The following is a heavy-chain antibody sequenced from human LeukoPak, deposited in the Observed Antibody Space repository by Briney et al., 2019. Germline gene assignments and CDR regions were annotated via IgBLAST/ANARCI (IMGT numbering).Heavy chain of an antibody. J-gene: IGHJ4*02. V-gene: IGHV3-21*01. CDR3: ARDLGGYGARTSDYFDY. CDR2: ISSSSSYI. CDR1: GFTFSSYS. D-gene: IGHD4-17*01. Sequence: GGSLRLSCAASGFTFSSYSMNWVRQAPGKGLEWVSSISSSSSYIYYADSVKGRFTISRDNAKNSLYLQMNSLRADDTAVYYCARDLGGYGARTSDYFDYWGQGTLVTVSS.